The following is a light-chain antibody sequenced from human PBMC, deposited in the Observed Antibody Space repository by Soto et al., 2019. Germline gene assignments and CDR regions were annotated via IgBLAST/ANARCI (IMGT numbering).Light chain of an antibody. Sequence: EIVLTQSPATLSLSPGERATLSCRASQSVSSYLAWYQQKPGQAPRLLIYDAPNRATGIPARFSGSGSGTDFTLTISSLEPEDFAVYYCQQRSNWPPKFGGGTKVEIK. CDR3: QQRSNWPPK. CDR1: QSVSSY. CDR2: DAP. J-gene: IGKJ4*01. V-gene: IGKV3-11*01.